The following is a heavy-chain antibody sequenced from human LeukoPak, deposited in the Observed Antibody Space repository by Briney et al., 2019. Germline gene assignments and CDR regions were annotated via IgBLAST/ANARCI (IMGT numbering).Heavy chain of an antibody. CDR1: GFTFSRYW. D-gene: IGHD5-18*01. V-gene: IGHV3-7*03. J-gene: IGHJ4*02. Sequence: LTGGSLRLPCAASGFTFSRYWMSWVRQAPGKGLEWVANINKDGSEKYYVDSVKGRFTISRDNAKNSLYLQMNSLRAEDTALYHCARSSEDTAAPDYWGQGTLVTVSS. CDR2: INKDGSEK. CDR3: ARSSEDTAAPDY.